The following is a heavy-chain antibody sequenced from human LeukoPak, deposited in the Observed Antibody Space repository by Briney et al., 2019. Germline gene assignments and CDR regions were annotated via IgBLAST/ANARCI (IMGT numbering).Heavy chain of an antibody. J-gene: IGHJ4*02. D-gene: IGHD3-10*01. V-gene: IGHV1-2*02. CDR1: GYTFTGYY. CDR2: INPNSGGT. CDR3: ARTMSYNWRFDH. Sequence: ASVKASCTASGYTFTGYYMHWVRQAPGQGLEWMGWINPNSGGTNYAQKFQGRVTMTRDTSISTAYMELTRLRSDDTAMYYCARTMSYNWRFDHWGQGTLVTVSS.